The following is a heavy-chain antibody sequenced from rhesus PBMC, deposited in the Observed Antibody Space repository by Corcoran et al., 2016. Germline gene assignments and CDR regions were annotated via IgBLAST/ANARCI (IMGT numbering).Heavy chain of an antibody. CDR2: SYGSGWCT. CDR3: ARRGSGWTRDY. CDR1: GGSISSSNW. J-gene: IGHJ4*01. Sequence: QVQLQESGPAVVKPSETLSLTCAVSGGSISSSNWWSCIRRSPGKGLEWFGGSYGSGWCTEYNPSLKSRGTISIDTAKNQCSMKLSSVTAADTAVYYCARRGSGWTRDYWGQGVLVTVSS. D-gene: IGHD6-31*01. V-gene: IGHV4-93*02.